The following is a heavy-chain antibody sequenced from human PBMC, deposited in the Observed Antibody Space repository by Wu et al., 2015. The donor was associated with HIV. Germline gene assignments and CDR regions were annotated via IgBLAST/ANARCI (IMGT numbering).Heavy chain of an antibody. CDR2: VNPNSGAT. Sequence: QVQLVQSGAEVKKPGASVKVSCKASGYTFTGYYVHWVRQAPGQGLEWMGWVNPNSGATDYAQKFQGRVTMTRDTSISTAYMELSRLRSDDTAMYYCARDQIFRSWFGNYGPASTWGQGTLVTVSS. V-gene: IGHV1-2*02. CDR3: ARDQIFRSWFGNYGPAST. J-gene: IGHJ4*02. D-gene: IGHD3-10*01. CDR1: GYTFTGYY.